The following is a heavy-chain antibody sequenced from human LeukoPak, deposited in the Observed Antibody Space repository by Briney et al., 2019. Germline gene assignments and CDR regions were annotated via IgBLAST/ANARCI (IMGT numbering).Heavy chain of an antibody. CDR1: GFAFSSYA. D-gene: IGHD4-17*01. CDR3: ASIPSFYGDYT. J-gene: IGHJ5*02. Sequence: GGSLRLSCAASGFAFSSYAMSWVRQAPGKGLEWVSAISGSGGSTYYADSVKGRFTISRDNSKNTLYLQMNSLRAEDTAVYYCASIPSFYGDYTWGQGTLVTVSS. V-gene: IGHV3-23*01. CDR2: ISGSGGST.